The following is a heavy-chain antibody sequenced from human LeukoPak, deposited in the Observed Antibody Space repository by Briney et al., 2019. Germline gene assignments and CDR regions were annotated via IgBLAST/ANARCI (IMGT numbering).Heavy chain of an antibody. J-gene: IGHJ4*02. CDR2: IYHSGTT. V-gene: IGHV4-4*02. CDR1: GGSITSSHW. Sequence: SETLSLTCAVSGGSITSSHWWSWARQPPGKGLEWIGEIYHSGTTNYNPSLKSRVTMSVDKSKNQFSLKLSSVTAADTAVYYCATYSYGGDYGSYYFDYWGQGTLVTVSS. CDR3: ATYSYGGDYGSYYFDY. D-gene: IGHD4-17*01.